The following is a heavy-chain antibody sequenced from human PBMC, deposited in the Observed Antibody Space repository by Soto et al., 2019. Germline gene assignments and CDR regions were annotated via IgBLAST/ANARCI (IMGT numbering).Heavy chain of an antibody. J-gene: IGHJ4*02. D-gene: IGHD3-16*01. Sequence: QVQLQESGPGLVKPSETLSLTCTVSGGSITSDHWSWIRQPPEKGLEWIGQIFYSGSSSYNPSLQSRVTISIDPSKKQFSLRLSSVTAADPAVYFCATYFTGGGGRGYWGQGTLVTVSS. CDR1: GGSITSDH. CDR2: IFYSGSS. CDR3: ATYFTGGGGRGY. V-gene: IGHV4-59*08.